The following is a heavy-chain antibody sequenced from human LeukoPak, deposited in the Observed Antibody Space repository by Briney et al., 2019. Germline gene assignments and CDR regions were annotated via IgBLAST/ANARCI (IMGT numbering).Heavy chain of an antibody. CDR1: GFTFSDYY. V-gene: IGHV3-11*01. CDR3: ARAAVATRRGSWFDP. D-gene: IGHD5-12*01. J-gene: IGHJ5*02. CDR2: ISSSGSTI. Sequence: PGGSLRLSCAASGFTFSDYYMSWIRQAPGKGLEGVSYISSSGSTIYYADSVKGRFTISRDNAKNSLYLQMNSLRAEDTAVYYCARAAVATRRGSWFDPWGQGTLVTVSS.